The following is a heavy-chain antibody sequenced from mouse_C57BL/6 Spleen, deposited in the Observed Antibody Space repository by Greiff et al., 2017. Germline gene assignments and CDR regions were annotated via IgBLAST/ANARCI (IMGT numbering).Heavy chain of an antibody. CDR3: ARGDDGYWFAY. CDR2: IDPSDSET. D-gene: IGHD2-3*01. V-gene: IGHV1-52*01. J-gene: IGHJ3*01. Sequence: VQLQQPGAELVRPGSSVKLSCKASGYTFTSYWMHWVKQRPIQGLEWIGNIDPSDSETHYNQKFKDKATLTVDKSSSTAYMQRSSLTSEDSAVYYCARGDDGYWFAYWGQGTLVTVSA. CDR1: GYTFTSYW.